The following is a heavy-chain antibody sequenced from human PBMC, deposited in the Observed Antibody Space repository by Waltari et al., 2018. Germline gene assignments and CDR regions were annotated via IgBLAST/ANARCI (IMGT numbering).Heavy chain of an antibody. CDR3: ATDPGLRNGMDG. V-gene: IGHV3-53*01. J-gene: IGHJ6*02. CDR2: IYSGGTT. CDR1: GFTVNNNY. D-gene: IGHD4-17*01. Sequence: EVQLVESGGGLIQHGGSLRLSCAASGFTVNNNYMNWVRQAPGKGLEWVSVIYSGGTTYYTDSVKGRFTISRDNSKNTVYLQMNNLRAEDTAVYYCATDPGLRNGMDGWGQGTTVTVSS.